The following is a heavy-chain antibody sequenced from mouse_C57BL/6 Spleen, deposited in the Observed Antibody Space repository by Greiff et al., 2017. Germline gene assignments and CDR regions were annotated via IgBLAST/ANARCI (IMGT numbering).Heavy chain of an antibody. CDR1: GYTFTSYW. Sequence: QVQLQQPGAELVKPGASVKMSCKASGYTFTSYWITWVKQRPGQGLEWIGDIYPGSGSTNYNEKFTSKATLTVDTSSSTAYMQLSSLTSEDSAVYYCARLYYGSSPAWFAYWGQGTLVTVSA. CDR3: ARLYYGSSPAWFAY. J-gene: IGHJ3*01. CDR2: IYPGSGST. D-gene: IGHD1-1*01. V-gene: IGHV1-55*01.